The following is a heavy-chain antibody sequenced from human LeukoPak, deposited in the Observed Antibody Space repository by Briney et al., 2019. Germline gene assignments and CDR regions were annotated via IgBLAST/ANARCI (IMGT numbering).Heavy chain of an antibody. D-gene: IGHD4-11*01. CDR2: TYYRSKWYN. Sequence: SQTLSLTCAISGDSVSSNSAAWNWIRQSLSRGLEWLGRTYYRSKWYNDYAVSVKSRITINPDTSKNQFSLQLNSVTPEDTAVYYCARHVTVTYDAFDLWGQGTMVTVSS. CDR3: ARHVTVTYDAFDL. J-gene: IGHJ3*01. CDR1: GDSVSSNSAA. V-gene: IGHV6-1*01.